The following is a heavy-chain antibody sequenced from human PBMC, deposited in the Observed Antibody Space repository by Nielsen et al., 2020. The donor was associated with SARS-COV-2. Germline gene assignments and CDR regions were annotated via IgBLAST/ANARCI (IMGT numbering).Heavy chain of an antibody. CDR1: GFTLHDHA. CDR2: SSWNSGSI. CDR3: ARDRHYTIPFDY. J-gene: IGHJ4*01. D-gene: IGHD4-11*01. V-gene: IGHV3-9*01. Sequence: GGFLRLSCAALGFTLHDHAMHWARQSPGEGLDRVSGSSWNSGSIGYADSVKGRFTVSRDNARDSLSLQMNSLGAEDTAVYYCARDRHYTIPFDYWGQGALVTVSA.